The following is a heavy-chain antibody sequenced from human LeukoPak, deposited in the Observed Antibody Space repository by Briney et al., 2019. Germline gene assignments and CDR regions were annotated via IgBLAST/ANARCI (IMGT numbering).Heavy chain of an antibody. V-gene: IGHV3-23*01. CDR1: GFTFSTYA. Sequence: GGSLRLSCAASGFTFSTYAMSWVRQAPGKGLEWVSAISNSGSSTYCADSVKGRFTISRDTSKNTLYLQMNSLRAEDTAVYYCAKGSTLDYWGQGTLVTVSS. CDR2: ISNSGSST. D-gene: IGHD6-13*01. CDR3: AKGSTLDY. J-gene: IGHJ4*02.